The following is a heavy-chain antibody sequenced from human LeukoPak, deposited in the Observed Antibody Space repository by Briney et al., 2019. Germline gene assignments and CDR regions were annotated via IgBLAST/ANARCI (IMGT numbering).Heavy chain of an antibody. CDR3: ARGEYDSSGYYP. Sequence: PGGSLRLSCAASGFTFSSYSMNWVRQAPGKGPEYVSSISSSSSYIYYADSVKGRFTISRDNAKNSLYLQMNSLRAEDMAVYYCARGEYDSSGYYPWGQGTLVTVSS. D-gene: IGHD3-22*01. CDR2: ISSSSSYI. V-gene: IGHV3-21*01. J-gene: IGHJ5*02. CDR1: GFTFSSYS.